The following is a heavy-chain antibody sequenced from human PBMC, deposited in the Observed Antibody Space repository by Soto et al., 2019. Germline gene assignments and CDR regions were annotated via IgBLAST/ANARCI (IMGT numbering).Heavy chain of an antibody. D-gene: IGHD6-19*01. CDR1: GYTFTSYY. CDR2: INPSGGST. V-gene: IGHV1-46*01. Sequence: ASVKVSFKASGYTFTSYYMHWVRQAPGQGLEWMGIINPSGGSTSYAQKFQGRVTMTRDTSTSTVYMELSSLRSEDTAVYYCARGEKQWLVPDYYGMDVWGQGTTVTVSS. J-gene: IGHJ6*02. CDR3: ARGEKQWLVPDYYGMDV.